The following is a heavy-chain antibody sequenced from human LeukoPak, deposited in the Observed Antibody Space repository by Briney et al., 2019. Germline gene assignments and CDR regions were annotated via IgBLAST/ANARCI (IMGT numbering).Heavy chain of an antibody. J-gene: IGHJ5*02. CDR3: ARDPRNVGLAP. D-gene: IGHD2-15*01. CDR1: GFSLSGYW. CDR2: NNGGGSTT. Sequence: GGSLRLSCVASGFSLSGYWMYWVRQAPGKGLMYISRNNGGGSTTNYADVVKGRFTMSRDNVKNTLYLQMNSLRVEDTAVYYCARDPRNVGLAPWGQGTLVTVSS. V-gene: IGHV3-74*01.